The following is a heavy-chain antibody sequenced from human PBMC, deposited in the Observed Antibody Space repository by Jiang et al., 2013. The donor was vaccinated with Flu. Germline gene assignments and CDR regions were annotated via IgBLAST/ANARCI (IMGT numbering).Heavy chain of an antibody. J-gene: IGHJ6*02. V-gene: IGHV1-2*06. CDR2: INPHNGGT. CDR1: GYTFTGYY. CDR3: VNRAI. Sequence: GAEVKKPGASVKVSCKASGYTFTGYYMYWVRQAPGQGLEWMGRINPHNGGTIYARRFQGRVTLTRDTSISTAYMELSGLRFEDTAVYYCVNRAIWGQGTTVTVSS. D-gene: IGHD3-10*01.